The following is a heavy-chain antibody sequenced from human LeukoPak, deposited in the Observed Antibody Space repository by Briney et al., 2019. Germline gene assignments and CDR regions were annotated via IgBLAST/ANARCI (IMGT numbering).Heavy chain of an antibody. J-gene: IGHJ6*03. D-gene: IGHD2-2*01. CDR3: AKAGLIVVVPADNDYYYMDV. CDR1: GFTFSSYG. V-gene: IGHV3-30*02. CDR2: IRYDGSNK. Sequence: GGSLRLSCAASGFTFSSYGMHWVRQAPGKGLEWVAFIRYDGSNKYYADSVKGRFTISRDNSKNTLYLQMNSLRAEDTAVYYCAKAGLIVVVPADNDYYYMDVWGKGTTVTVSS.